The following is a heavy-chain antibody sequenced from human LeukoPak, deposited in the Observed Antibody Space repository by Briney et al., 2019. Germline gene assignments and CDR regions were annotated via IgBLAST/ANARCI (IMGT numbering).Heavy chain of an antibody. CDR2: IKQDGNEK. D-gene: IGHD2-2*01. CDR3: AKDISPFIQRYQPPDTLIR. CDR1: GFTFTSHW. V-gene: IGHV3-7*03. J-gene: IGHJ4*02. Sequence: PGGSLRLSCGASGFTFTSHWMSWVRQAPGKGLEWVANIKQDGNEKYYVESVKGRFIISRDNAKNSLYLQMNSLRAEDTALYYCAKDISPFIQRYQPPDTLIRWGQGTLVTVSS.